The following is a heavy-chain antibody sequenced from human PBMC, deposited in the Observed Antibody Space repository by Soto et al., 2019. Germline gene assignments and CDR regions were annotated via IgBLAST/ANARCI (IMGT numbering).Heavy chain of an antibody. CDR3: ARDGGSTVTTDWYFDL. Sequence: EVQLVESGGGLVQPGGSLRLSCAASGFTFSSYDMHWVRQATGKGLEWVSAIGTAGDTYYPGSVKGRFTISRENAKNSLYLQMNSLRAGDTAVYYCARDGGSTVTTDWYFDLWGRGTLVTVSS. V-gene: IGHV3-13*01. CDR1: GFTFSSYD. D-gene: IGHD4-17*01. CDR2: IGTAGDT. J-gene: IGHJ2*01.